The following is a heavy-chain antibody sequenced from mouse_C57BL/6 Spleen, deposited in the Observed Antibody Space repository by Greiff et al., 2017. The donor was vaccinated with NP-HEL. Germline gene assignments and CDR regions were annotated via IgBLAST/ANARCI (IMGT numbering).Heavy chain of an antibody. V-gene: IGHV5-17*01. CDR2: ISSGSSTI. D-gene: IGHD1-1*01. CDR3: AREDLYYYGSSDAMDY. Sequence: EVKLVESGGGLVKPGGSLKLSCAASGFTFSDYGMHWVRQAPEKGLEWVAYISSGSSTIYYADTVQGRFTISRDNAKNTLFLQMTSLRSEDTAMYYCAREDLYYYGSSDAMDYWGQGTSVTVSS. J-gene: IGHJ4*01. CDR1: GFTFSDYG.